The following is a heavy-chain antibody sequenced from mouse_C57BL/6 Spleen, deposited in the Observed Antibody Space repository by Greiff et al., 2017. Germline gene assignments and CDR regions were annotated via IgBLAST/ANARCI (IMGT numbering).Heavy chain of an antibody. CDR2: ISSGSSTI. D-gene: IGHD3-2*02. CDR1: GFTFSDYG. Sequence: EVKLVESGGGLVKPGGSLKLSCAASGFTFSDYGMHWVRQAPEKGLEWVAYISSGSSTIYYADTVKGRFTISRDNAKNTLFLQMTSLRSEDTAMYYCARIDSSGYFDYWGQGTTLTVSS. V-gene: IGHV5-17*01. J-gene: IGHJ2*01. CDR3: ARIDSSGYFDY.